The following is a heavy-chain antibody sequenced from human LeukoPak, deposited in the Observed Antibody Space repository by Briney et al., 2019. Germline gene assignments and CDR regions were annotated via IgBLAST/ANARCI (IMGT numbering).Heavy chain of an antibody. CDR1: GYSISSGYY. J-gene: IGHJ4*02. CDR3: AREVPLILTGYFDY. CDR2: IYHSGST. V-gene: IGHV4-38-2*02. Sequence: SETLSLTCAVSGYSISSGYYWGWIRQPPGQGLEWIGSIYHSGSTYYNPSLKSRVTISVDTSKNQFSLKLSSVTAADTAVYYCAREVPLILTGYFDYWGQGTLVTVSS. D-gene: IGHD3-9*01.